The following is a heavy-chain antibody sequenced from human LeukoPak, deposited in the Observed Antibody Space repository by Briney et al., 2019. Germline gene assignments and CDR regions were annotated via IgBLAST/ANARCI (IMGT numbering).Heavy chain of an antibody. J-gene: IGHJ5*01. Sequence: GGSLKISCRASGNTFTNYWIAWVREKRGKGLEWVGIVYPGDSPTRYSPFFQGQVTITAGTSIGPAYLQWSSLKASDTAIYYCARLYTTLTRSISGRFDSWGQGTLVSVSS. CDR1: GNTFTNYW. V-gene: IGHV5-51*01. D-gene: IGHD4-17*01. CDR2: VYPGDSPT. CDR3: ARLYTTLTRSISGRFDS.